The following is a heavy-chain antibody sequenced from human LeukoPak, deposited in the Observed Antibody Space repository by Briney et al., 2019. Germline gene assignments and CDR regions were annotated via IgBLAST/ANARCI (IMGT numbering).Heavy chain of an antibody. Sequence: SQTLSLTCTVSGGSISSGDYYWSWIRQPAGKGLEWIGRIHTSGNTNYNPSLKSRVTISVDTSKNQFSLKLSSVTAADTAVYYCARDPIGNYYDSSGYYNGWGQGTLVTVSS. V-gene: IGHV4-61*02. D-gene: IGHD3-22*01. CDR1: GGSISSGDYY. CDR3: ARDPIGNYYDSSGYYNG. CDR2: IHTSGNT. J-gene: IGHJ4*02.